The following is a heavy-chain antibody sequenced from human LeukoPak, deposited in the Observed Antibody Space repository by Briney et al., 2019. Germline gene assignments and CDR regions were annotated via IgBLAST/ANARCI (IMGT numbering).Heavy chain of an antibody. CDR2: IRVGRRYI. Sequence: RDSLRLSCAASGFTFSSYSMNWVRQAPRKGLEWVSSIRVGRRYISHPDSVKGRLTISRDNAKNSLYLKMNSLRAEDTAVYFCAREISYGDYPSGDAFDNWGQGTMVTVSS. J-gene: IGHJ3*02. D-gene: IGHD4-17*01. CDR3: AREISYGDYPSGDAFDN. CDR1: GFTFSSYS. V-gene: IGHV3-21*01.